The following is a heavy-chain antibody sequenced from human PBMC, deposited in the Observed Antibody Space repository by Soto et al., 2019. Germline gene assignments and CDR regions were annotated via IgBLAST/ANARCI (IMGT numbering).Heavy chain of an antibody. CDR3: AGDPDSHYNDSHASSYP. V-gene: IGHV1-8*01. CDR2: MNPNSGNT. D-gene: IGHD4-4*01. Sequence: GASVKVSCKASGYTFTSYDINWVRQATGQGFEYLGWMNPNSGNTGYVKKFQGRVTISADKFTGTAYMELTGLRSDDTAVYYCAGDPDSHYNDSHASSYPWGQGTLVTVSS. CDR1: GYTFTSYD. J-gene: IGHJ5*02.